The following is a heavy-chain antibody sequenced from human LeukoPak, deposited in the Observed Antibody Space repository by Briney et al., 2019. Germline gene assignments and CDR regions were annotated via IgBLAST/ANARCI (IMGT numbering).Heavy chain of an antibody. J-gene: IGHJ5*02. CDR1: GFTFSSYW. V-gene: IGHV3-7*01. CDR2: IKQDGSEK. CDR3: ARDLTMITFGGVIAPSWFDP. D-gene: IGHD3-16*02. Sequence: GGSLRLSCAASGFTFSSYWMSWVRQAPGKGLEWVANIKQDGSEKYYVDSVKGRFTISRDNAKSSLYLQMNSLRAEDTAVYYCARDLTMITFGGVIAPSWFDPWGQGTLVTVSS.